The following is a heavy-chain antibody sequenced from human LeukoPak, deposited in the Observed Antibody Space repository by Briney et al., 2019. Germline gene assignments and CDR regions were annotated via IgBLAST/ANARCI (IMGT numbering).Heavy chain of an antibody. J-gene: IGHJ4*02. D-gene: IGHD4-11*01. Sequence: GGSLRLSCAASGFTFSSYAMHWVRQTPGKGLEWVAVIWYDGSNKYYADSVKGRFTISRDNSKNTLYLQMNSLRAEDTAVYYCAKDTVTTGFDYWGQGTLVTVSS. CDR3: AKDTVTTGFDY. CDR1: GFTFSSYA. V-gene: IGHV3-33*06. CDR2: IWYDGSNK.